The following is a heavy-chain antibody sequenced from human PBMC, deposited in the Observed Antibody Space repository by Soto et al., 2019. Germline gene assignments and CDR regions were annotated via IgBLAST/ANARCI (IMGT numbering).Heavy chain of an antibody. CDR2: ISNSGIYT. V-gene: IGHV3-11*06. D-gene: IGHD3-3*01. Sequence: QVQMVDSGGGLVKPGGSLRLSCVASGFTFNDYNMGWVRQAPGKGLEWVSYISNSGIYTKFVDSVKGRIAMSRDDAKKSLYLEMSSLRVDDTATYYCVRLKRDWSGSGTYYFDFWGQGTLVSVSS. CDR1: GFTFNDYN. J-gene: IGHJ4*02. CDR3: VRLKRDWSGSGTYYFDF.